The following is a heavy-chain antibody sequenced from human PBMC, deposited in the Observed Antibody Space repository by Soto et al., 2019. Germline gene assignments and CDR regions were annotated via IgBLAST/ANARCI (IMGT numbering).Heavy chain of an antibody. CDR3: ARDGMTTGDT. V-gene: IGHV4-4*07. CDR1: GVSVRSYT. J-gene: IGHJ4*02. CDR2: VFSSVSA. Sequence: SETLSLTCIVSGVSVRSYTWSWVRQPANKGLEWIGLVFSSVSATYNPSLKSRVSISMDTPENRISLKLDSVTAADAGVYFCARDGMTTGDTWGPGTLVTVSS. D-gene: IGHD2-21*02.